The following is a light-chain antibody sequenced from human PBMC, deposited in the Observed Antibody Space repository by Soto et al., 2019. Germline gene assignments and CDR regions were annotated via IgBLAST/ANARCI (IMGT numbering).Light chain of an antibody. J-gene: IGLJ3*02. CDR1: SSNIGSYY. CDR3: SSWDASLSGPV. Sequence: QPVLTQPPSASGTPGQRVTISCSGSSSNIGSYYVDWYRQLQGTEPNVLIYRNVDRPSGVPDSFSGSKSGSTASLAIIGRRSEEEADDYCSSWDASLSGPVFGRGTKLTVL. V-gene: IGLV1-47*01. CDR2: RNV.